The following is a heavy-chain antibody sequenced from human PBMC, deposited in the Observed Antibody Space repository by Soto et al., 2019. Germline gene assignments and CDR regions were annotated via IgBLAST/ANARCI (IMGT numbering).Heavy chain of an antibody. J-gene: IGHJ4*02. D-gene: IGHD3-3*01. V-gene: IGHV4-4*02. CDR3: ARVGYDFWSGWPFDY. Sequence: QVQLQESGPGLVKPSGTLSLTCAVSGGSISSSNWWSWVRQPPGKGLEWIGEIYHSGSTNYNPSLKSRVTISVDKSKNQVSLKLSSVTAADTAVYYCARVGYDFWSGWPFDYWGQGTLVTVSS. CDR2: IYHSGST. CDR1: GGSISSSNW.